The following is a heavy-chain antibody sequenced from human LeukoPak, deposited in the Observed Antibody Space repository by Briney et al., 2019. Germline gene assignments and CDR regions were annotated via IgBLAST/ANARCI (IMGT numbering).Heavy chain of an antibody. V-gene: IGHV3-30*18. D-gene: IGHD4-17*01. J-gene: IGHJ4*02. CDR2: ISYDGSNK. Sequence: GGSLRLSCAASGFTSSSYGMHWVRQAPGKGLEWVAVISYDGSNKYYADSVKGRFTISRDNSKNTLYLQMNSLRAEDTAVYYCAKIAYGDYTFDYWGQGTLVTVSS. CDR3: AKIAYGDYTFDY. CDR1: GFTSSSYG.